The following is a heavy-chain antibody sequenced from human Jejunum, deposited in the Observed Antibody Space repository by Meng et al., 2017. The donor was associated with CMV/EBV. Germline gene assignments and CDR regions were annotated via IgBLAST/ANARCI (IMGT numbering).Heavy chain of an antibody. CDR1: FTFSDYA. CDR3: TKSLYYYGSESYYSLDS. CDR2: VSGSSALT. Sequence: FTFSDYAMTWVRQAPGKGLEWVSFVSGSSALTYNGDSVKGRFTISRDNSKNMVYLLMNSLRVDDTAVYYCTKSLYYYGSESYYSLDSWGLGTLVTVSS. V-gene: IGHV3-23*01. J-gene: IGHJ4*02. D-gene: IGHD3-10*01.